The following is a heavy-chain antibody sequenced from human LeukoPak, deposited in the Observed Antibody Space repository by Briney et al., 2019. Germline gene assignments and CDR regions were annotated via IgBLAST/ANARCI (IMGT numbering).Heavy chain of an antibody. CDR2: IYTSGST. D-gene: IGHD2-2*01. V-gene: IGHV4-4*07. J-gene: IGHJ6*03. CDR3: ARDRGSTSEYYYYYYMDV. Sequence: PSETLSLTCTVSGGSISSYYWSWIRQPAGKGLEWIGRIYTSGSTNYNPSLKSRVTMSVDTSKNQFSLKLSSVTAADTAVYYCARDRGSTSEYYYYYYMDVWGRGTTVTVS. CDR1: GGSISSYY.